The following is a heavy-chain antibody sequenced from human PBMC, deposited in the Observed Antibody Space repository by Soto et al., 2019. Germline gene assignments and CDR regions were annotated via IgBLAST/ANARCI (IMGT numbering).Heavy chain of an antibody. CDR3: ARRALITMVRGGPYYFDY. V-gene: IGHV4-34*01. CDR1: GGSFSGYY. D-gene: IGHD3-10*01. CDR2: INHSGST. J-gene: IGHJ4*02. Sequence: TLSLTCAVYGGSFSGYYWSWIRQPPGKGLEWIGEINHSGSTNYNPSLKSRVTISVDTSKNQFSLKLSSVTAADTAVYYCARRALITMVRGGPYYFDYWGQGTLVTVSS.